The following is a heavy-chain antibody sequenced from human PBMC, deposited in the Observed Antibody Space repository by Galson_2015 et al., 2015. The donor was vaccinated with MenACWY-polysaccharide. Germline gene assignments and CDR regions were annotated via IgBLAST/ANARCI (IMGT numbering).Heavy chain of an antibody. CDR2: ISYDGSNK. Sequence: ALRLSCAASGFSFRRHAMHWGRQTPGKGLEWVAVISYDGSNKYYPDYVKGRFTISRDNSKNTRSVQTNSLRPEDTAVYYCARQLDYSSSSGLWYFDFCGQGTLVTVSS. CDR1: GFSFRRHA. J-gene: IGHJ4*02. V-gene: IGHV3-30-3*01. CDR3: ARQLDYSSSSGLWYFDF. D-gene: IGHD6-6*01.